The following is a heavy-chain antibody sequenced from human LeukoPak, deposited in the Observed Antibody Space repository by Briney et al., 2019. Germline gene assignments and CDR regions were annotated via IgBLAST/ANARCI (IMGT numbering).Heavy chain of an antibody. Sequence: GMLRRLSCAASGFTFSSYAMHWVRQAPGKGLQWVAVISKDGTNKYYADSVKGRFTISRDSSKNTLYLQMNSLRTEDTAVYYCAKDGYYSSGTYFDDWGQGTLVTVSS. D-gene: IGHD3-10*01. CDR1: GFTFSSYA. CDR2: ISKDGTNK. CDR3: AKDGYYSSGTYFDD. V-gene: IGHV3-30*18. J-gene: IGHJ4*02.